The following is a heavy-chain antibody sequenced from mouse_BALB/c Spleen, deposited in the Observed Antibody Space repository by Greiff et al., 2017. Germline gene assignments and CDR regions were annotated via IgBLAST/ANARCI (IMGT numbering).Heavy chain of an antibody. CDR2: ISSGSSTI. J-gene: IGHJ4*01. CDR3: ARSMITPYYAMDY. D-gene: IGHD2-4*01. Sequence: DVHLVESGGGLVQPGGSRKLSCAASGFTFSSFGMHWVRQAPEKGLEWVAYISSGSSTIYYADTVKGRFTISRDNPKNTLFLQMTSLRSEDTAMYYCARSMITPYYAMDYWGQGTSVTVSS. V-gene: IGHV5-17*02. CDR1: GFTFSSFG.